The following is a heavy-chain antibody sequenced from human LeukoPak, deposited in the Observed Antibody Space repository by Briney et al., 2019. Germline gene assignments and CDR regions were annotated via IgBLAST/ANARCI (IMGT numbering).Heavy chain of an antibody. CDR2: IYSGGST. J-gene: IGHJ5*02. D-gene: IGHD6-19*01. Sequence: GGSLRLSCAASGLTVTSNYMTWVRQAPGKGLEWVSLIYSGGSTYHADSVKGRFIISRDNSKNTLSLQMKSLRAEDTAVYYCARVRSSGWPYHSFDPWDQGTVVTVSS. CDR1: GLTVTSNY. CDR3: ARVRSSGWPYHSFDP. V-gene: IGHV3-66*01.